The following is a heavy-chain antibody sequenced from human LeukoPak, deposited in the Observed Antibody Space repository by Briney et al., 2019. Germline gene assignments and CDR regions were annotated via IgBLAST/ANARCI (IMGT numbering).Heavy chain of an antibody. J-gene: IGHJ4*02. V-gene: IGHV3-21*01. Sequence: GGSLRLSCAASGFTSSSYSMNWVRQPPGKGLEWVSSISSSSSYIYYADSVKGRFTISRDNAKSSLYLQMNSLRAEDTAVYYCATYGRFDYWGQGTLVTVSS. CDR2: ISSSSSYI. CDR1: GFTSSSYS. D-gene: IGHD4-17*01. CDR3: ATYGRFDY.